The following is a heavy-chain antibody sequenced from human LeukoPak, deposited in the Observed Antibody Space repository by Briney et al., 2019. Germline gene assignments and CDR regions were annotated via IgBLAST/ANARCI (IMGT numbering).Heavy chain of an antibody. CDR1: GGSFSGYY. CDR3: ARGYVFGYSSGRLDY. Sequence: PSETLSLTCAVYGGSFSGYYWSWIRQPPGKGLEWIGEINHSGSTNYNPSLKSRVTISVDTSKNQFSLKLSSVTAADTAVYYCARGYVFGYSSGRLDYWGQGTLVTVSS. D-gene: IGHD6-19*01. V-gene: IGHV4-34*01. CDR2: INHSGST. J-gene: IGHJ4*02.